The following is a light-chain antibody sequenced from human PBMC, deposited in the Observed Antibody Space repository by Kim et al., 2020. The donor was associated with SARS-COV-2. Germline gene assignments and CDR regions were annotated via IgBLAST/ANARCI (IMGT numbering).Light chain of an antibody. CDR1: NLGSKN. CDR3: QVWDSLYV. V-gene: IGLV3-9*01. Sequence: SYELTQPLSVSVALGQTARITCGGNNLGSKNVHWYQQKPGQAPVLVIYRDSNRPSGIPERFSGSSSGNTATLTISRAQAGDEADYYCQVWDSLYVFGTGT. CDR2: RDS. J-gene: IGLJ1*01.